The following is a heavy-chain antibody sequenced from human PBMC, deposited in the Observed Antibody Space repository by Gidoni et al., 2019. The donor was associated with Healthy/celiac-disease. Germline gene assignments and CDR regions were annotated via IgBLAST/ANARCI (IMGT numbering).Heavy chain of an antibody. CDR1: GDSVPSNSAA. V-gene: IGHV6-1*01. J-gene: IGHJ4*02. CDR3: ARDMVPYSSVDY. CDR2: TYYSSKWYN. Sequence: QVQLQQSGPGLVKPSQTLSLTCPIAGDSVPSNSAALHWVRQSPSRGLEWLGRTYYSSKWYNYYAVTVKSRITINPDTSKNQFSLQLSSVTPEDTAVYYCARDMVPYSSVDYWGQGTLVTVSS. D-gene: IGHD6-25*01.